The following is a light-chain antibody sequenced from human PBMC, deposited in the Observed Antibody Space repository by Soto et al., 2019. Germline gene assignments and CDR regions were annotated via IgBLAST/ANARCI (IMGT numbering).Light chain of an antibody. V-gene: IGKV1-9*01. J-gene: IGKJ4*01. Sequence: IQLTQSPSSLSASVGDRVTITCRASQDIAIYLAWYQQKPGEAPKLLIYAASTLYGGVPSRFSGSGSGTDFALTITSLQAEDFATYYCQQLRMVPSTFGGGTKVEIK. CDR3: QQLRMVPST. CDR2: AAS. CDR1: QDIAIY.